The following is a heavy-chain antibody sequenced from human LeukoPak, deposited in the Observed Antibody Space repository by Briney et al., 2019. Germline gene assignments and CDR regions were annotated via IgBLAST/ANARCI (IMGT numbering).Heavy chain of an antibody. V-gene: IGHV3-33*05. CDR2: ISFDGSNK. J-gene: IGHJ4*02. D-gene: IGHD5-24*01. Sequence: GGSLRLSCAASGFVFSTYGMHWVRQAPGKGLEWLSFISFDGSNKKSVDSVEGRFTLSRHNSKNTLYLQMNSLRVEDTAVYYCARAYGAATIFYWGQGTLVTVSS. CDR3: ARAYGAATIFY. CDR1: GFVFSTYG.